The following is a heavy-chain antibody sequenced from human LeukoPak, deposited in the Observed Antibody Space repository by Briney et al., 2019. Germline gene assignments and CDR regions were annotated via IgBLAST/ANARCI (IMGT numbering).Heavy chain of an antibody. Sequence: PSETLSLTCAVYGGSFSGYYWSWIRQPPGKGLEWIGEINHSGSTNYNPSLKSRVTISVDTSKNQFSLKLSSVTAADTAVYYCARGSKREYYYHYYGMDVWGQGTTVTVSS. V-gene: IGHV4-34*01. CDR3: ARGSKREYYYHYYGMDV. D-gene: IGHD6-13*01. CDR1: GGSFSGYY. CDR2: INHSGST. J-gene: IGHJ6*02.